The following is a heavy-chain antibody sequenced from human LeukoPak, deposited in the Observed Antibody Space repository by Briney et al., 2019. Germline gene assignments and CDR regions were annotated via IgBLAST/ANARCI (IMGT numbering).Heavy chain of an antibody. V-gene: IGHV5-51*01. D-gene: IGHD2-2*01. J-gene: IGHJ6*02. CDR1: GYSFTSYW. CDR2: IYPGDSDT. Sequence: AGESLKISCKGSGYSFTSYWIGWVRPMPGKGLEWMGIIYPGDSDTRYSPSFQGQVTISADKSISTAYLQWSSLKASDTAMYYCARLIGYCSSTSCYVDGMDVWGQGTTVTVSS. CDR3: ARLIGYCSSTSCYVDGMDV.